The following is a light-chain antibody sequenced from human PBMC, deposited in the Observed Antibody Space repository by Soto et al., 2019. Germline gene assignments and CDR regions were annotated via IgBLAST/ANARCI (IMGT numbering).Light chain of an antibody. CDR2: DAS. V-gene: IGKV1-5*01. Sequence: DIQMTQSPSTLSASVGDRVTITCRANQTVNKWLAWYQQKPGEAPTVLIYDASTLKGGVPSRFRGSGSGTAFTLTISSMQPDDFAFYYFQQYSRYSFAFGPGNKVEI. J-gene: IGKJ3*01. CDR3: QQYSRYSFA. CDR1: QTVNKW.